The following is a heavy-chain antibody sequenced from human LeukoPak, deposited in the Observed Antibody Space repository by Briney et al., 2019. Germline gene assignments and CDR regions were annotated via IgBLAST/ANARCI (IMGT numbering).Heavy chain of an antibody. V-gene: IGHV4-39*01. CDR2: IYYSGST. Sequence: SEILSLTCTVSGGSIRSSSYYWGWIRQPPGKGLEWIGSIYYSGSTYYNPSLKSRVTISVDTSKNQFSLKLSSVTAADTAVYYCARHGMVAAAGRGYFDYWGQGTLVTVSS. D-gene: IGHD6-13*01. J-gene: IGHJ4*02. CDR3: ARHGMVAAAGRGYFDY. CDR1: GGSIRSSSYY.